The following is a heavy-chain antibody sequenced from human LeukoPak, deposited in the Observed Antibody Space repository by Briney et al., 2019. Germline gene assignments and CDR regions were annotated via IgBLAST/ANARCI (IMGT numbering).Heavy chain of an antibody. CDR1: GGSISSYY. Sequence: SETLSLTCTVSGGSISSYYWSWIRQPPGKGLERIGYIYYSGSTNYNPSLKSRVTISVDTSKNQFSLKLSSVTAADTAVYYCARGRMVAAAQADAFDIWGQGTMVTVSS. V-gene: IGHV4-59*01. CDR3: ARGRMVAAAQADAFDI. J-gene: IGHJ3*02. CDR2: IYYSGST. D-gene: IGHD6-13*01.